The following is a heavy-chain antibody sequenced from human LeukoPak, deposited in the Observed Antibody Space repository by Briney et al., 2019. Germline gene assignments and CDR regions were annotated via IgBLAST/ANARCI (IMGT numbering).Heavy chain of an antibody. D-gene: IGHD3-3*01. CDR2: IYYSGST. CDR3: ARSSYYDFWSGPVGYFDY. Sequence: SETLSLTCTVSGGSISSSSYYWGWIRQPPGKGLEWIGSIYYSGSTYYNPSLKSRVTISVDTSKNQFSLKLSSVTAADTAVYYCARSSYYDFWSGPVGYFDYWGQGTLVTVSS. CDR1: GGSISSSSYY. J-gene: IGHJ4*02. V-gene: IGHV4-39*07.